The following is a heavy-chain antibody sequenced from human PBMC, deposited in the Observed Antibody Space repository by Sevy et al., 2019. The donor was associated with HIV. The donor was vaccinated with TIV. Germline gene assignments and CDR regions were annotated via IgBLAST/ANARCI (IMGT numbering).Heavy chain of an antibody. D-gene: IGHD1-26*01. CDR2: IGTAGDT. J-gene: IGHJ3*02. V-gene: IGHV3-13*01. CDR3: VRGTRYSGSYYLGDDAFDI. CDR1: GFTFSRYD. Sequence: GVSLRLSCAASGFTFSRYDMRWVRQATGKGLEWVSSIGTAGDTYYPGSVKGRFTISRENAKKSLYLQMNSLRAGDTAVYYCVRGTRYSGSYYLGDDAFDIWGQGTMVTVSS.